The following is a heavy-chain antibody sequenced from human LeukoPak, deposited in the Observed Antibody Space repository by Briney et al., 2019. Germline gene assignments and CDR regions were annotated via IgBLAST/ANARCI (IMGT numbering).Heavy chain of an antibody. D-gene: IGHD6-19*01. CDR1: GFTVSSNY. CDR3: ARESSGWSYFDY. CDR2: IYSGGRT. V-gene: IGHV3-66*01. Sequence: GGSLRLSCAASGFTVSSNYMTWVRQAPGKGLEWVSVIYSGGRTYYADSVKGRFTISRDNSKNTLYLQMNSLRAEDTAVYYCARESSGWSYFDYRGQGTLVTVSS. J-gene: IGHJ4*02.